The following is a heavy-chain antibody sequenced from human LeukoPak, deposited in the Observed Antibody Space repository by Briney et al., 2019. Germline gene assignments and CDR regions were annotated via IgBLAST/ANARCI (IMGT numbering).Heavy chain of an antibody. CDR3: AKQIRDY. CDR1: GFTFSSYS. Sequence: GGSLRLSCAASGFTFSSYSMSWVRQAPGKGLEWVSGISVSGHKTYHADSVKGRFTISRDNSKNMVYLQMNSLRAEDTAVYYCAKQIRDYWGQGTLVTVSS. CDR2: ISVSGHKT. V-gene: IGHV3-23*01. J-gene: IGHJ4*02.